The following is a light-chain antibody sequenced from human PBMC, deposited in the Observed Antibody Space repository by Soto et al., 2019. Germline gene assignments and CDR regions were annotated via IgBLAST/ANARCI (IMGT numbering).Light chain of an antibody. Sequence: EIVLTQSPGILSLSPGERATLPCRASQSVSSSSLAWYQQKPGQAPRLLIYDASSRATGIPDRFSGSGSGADFTLTISRLEPEDFAVYSCQQYGTSPITFGQGTRLEIK. V-gene: IGKV3-20*01. CDR3: QQYGTSPIT. J-gene: IGKJ5*01. CDR2: DAS. CDR1: QSVSSSS.